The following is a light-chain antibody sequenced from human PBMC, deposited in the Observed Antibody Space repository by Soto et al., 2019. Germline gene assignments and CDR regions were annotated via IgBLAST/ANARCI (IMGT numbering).Light chain of an antibody. CDR1: SSNIGAGYD. CDR3: QSYDSSLIFGV. J-gene: IGLJ3*02. V-gene: IGLV1-40*01. CDR2: GNS. Sequence: QSVLTQPPSVSGAPGQRVTISCTGSSSNIGAGYDVHWYQQLPGTAPKLLIYGNSNRPSGVPDRFSGSKSGTSASLAITGLQAEDEADYYCQSYDSSLIFGVFGGGTKLTVL.